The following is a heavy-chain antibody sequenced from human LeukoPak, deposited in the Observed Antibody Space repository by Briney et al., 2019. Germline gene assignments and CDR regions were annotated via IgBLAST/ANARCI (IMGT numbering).Heavy chain of an antibody. Sequence: GASVKVSCKASGYSCTGFYMRCVLQAPRQGLEWMGWINPNSGGTNYAQKFQGRVTMTRDTSISTAYMELTRLRSDDTPVYYCARVGDIVVVPAAMVDYWGQGTLVTVSS. D-gene: IGHD2-2*01. CDR1: GYSCTGFY. J-gene: IGHJ4*02. CDR2: INPNSGGT. V-gene: IGHV1-2*02. CDR3: ARVGDIVVVPAAMVDY.